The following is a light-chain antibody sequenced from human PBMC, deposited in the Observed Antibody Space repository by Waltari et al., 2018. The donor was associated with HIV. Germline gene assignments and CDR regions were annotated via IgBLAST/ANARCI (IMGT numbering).Light chain of an antibody. V-gene: IGLV2-14*03. CDR3: SSYTANSRI. CDR2: DVS. Sequence: QSALTQPASVSGSLGQSITIPCPGTSSDVGGHNSVSWYQQHPGKAPKLLISDVSNRPSGVSNRFSGSKSGNTASLTISGLQAEDEADYYCSSYTANSRIFGGGTRLTVL. J-gene: IGLJ2*01. CDR1: SSDVGGHNS.